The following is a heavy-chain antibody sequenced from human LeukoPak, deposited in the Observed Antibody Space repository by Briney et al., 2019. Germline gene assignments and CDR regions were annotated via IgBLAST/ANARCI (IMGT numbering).Heavy chain of an antibody. D-gene: IGHD3-22*01. CDR1: GFTFSSYG. CDR2: ISYDGSNK. V-gene: IGHV3-30*03. Sequence: GGSLRLSCAASGFTFSSYGMHWVRQAPGKGLEWVAVISYDGSNKYYADSVKGRFTISRDNSKNTLYLQMNSLRAEDTAVYYCARSRRHYYDSSGYEFDYWGQGTLVTVSS. CDR3: ARSRRHYYDSSGYEFDY. J-gene: IGHJ4*02.